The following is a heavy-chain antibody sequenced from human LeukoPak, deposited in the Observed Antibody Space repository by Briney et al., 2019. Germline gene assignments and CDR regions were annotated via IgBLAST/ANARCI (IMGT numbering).Heavy chain of an antibody. J-gene: IGHJ6*03. V-gene: IGHV4-34*01. CDR3: ARKGFTVTNYYYYYYYMDV. CDR2: INHSGST. D-gene: IGHD4-17*01. Sequence: PSETLSLTCAVYGGSFSGYYWSWIRQPPGKGLEWIGEINHSGSTNYNPSLKSRVTISVDTSKNQFSLKLSSVTAADTAVYYCARKGFTVTNYYYYYYYMDVWGKGTTVTISS. CDR1: GGSFSGYY.